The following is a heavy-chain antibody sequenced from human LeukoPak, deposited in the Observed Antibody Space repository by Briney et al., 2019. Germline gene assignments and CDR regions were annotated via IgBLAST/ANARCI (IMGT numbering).Heavy chain of an antibody. J-gene: IGHJ6*03. Sequence: GGSLRLSCAASGFTSSSFDMHWVRQPTGQGLEWVSTIGTASDTYYPGSVEGRFTLSRDNAKNSLYLQMNSLTAGDTAVYYCARGPPRGKYYYMDVWGKGTTVPVSS. CDR2: IGTASDT. CDR1: GFTSSSFD. V-gene: IGHV3-13*01. CDR3: ARGPPRGKYYYMDV. D-gene: IGHD1-1*01.